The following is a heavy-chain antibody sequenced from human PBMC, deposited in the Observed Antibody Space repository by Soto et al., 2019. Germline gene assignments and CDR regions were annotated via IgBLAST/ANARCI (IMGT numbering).Heavy chain of an antibody. J-gene: IGHJ4*02. CDR3: AAINYDIFTGFFSDY. CDR1: GFTFSDYG. D-gene: IGHD3-9*01. V-gene: IGHV3-33*01. Sequence: QVQVVESGGGVVQPGRSLRLSCAASGFTFSDYGIHWVRQAPGKGLEWVALIWHDGSNEYYADSVKGRFTISRDNSKNTAYLQMNSLGVEDTAVYYCAAINYDIFTGFFSDYWGQGTLVTVS. CDR2: IWHDGSNE.